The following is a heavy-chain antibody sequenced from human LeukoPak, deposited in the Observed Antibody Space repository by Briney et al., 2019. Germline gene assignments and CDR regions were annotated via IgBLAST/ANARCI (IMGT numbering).Heavy chain of an antibody. CDR2: IYYSGST. V-gene: IGHV4-39*01. CDR1: GGSISTTSYY. D-gene: IGHD5-24*01. Sequence: PSETPSLTCTVSGGSISTTSYYWGWIRQTPGKGLEWIGSIYYSGSTSYNPSLNSRVSISVDTSKRQFSLKLSSVTAADTAVYYCARRVRWLQLTLYFDIWGRGTLVTVSS. CDR3: ARRVRWLQLTLYFDI. J-gene: IGHJ2*01.